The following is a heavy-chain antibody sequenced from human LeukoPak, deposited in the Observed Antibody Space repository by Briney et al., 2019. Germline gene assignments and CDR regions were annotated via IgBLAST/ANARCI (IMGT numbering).Heavy chain of an antibody. V-gene: IGHV3-48*04. CDR1: GFTFSSYD. D-gene: IGHD3-16*01. J-gene: IGHJ4*02. CDR2: ISPSSTRI. Sequence: GGSLRLSCAASGFTFSSYDMNWVRQAPGKGLEWVSYISPSSTRIDYAASVRGRFTISRDNAKRSLYLLMSGLRAENTAVYYCARMNYVSSGWGAPFDDWGQGTLVTVSS. CDR3: ARMNYVSSGWGAPFDD.